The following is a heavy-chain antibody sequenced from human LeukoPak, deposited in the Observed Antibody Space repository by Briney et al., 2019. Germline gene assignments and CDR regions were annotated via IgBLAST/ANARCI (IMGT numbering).Heavy chain of an antibody. Sequence: SETLSLTCAVYGWSFSGYYWSWIRQPPGKGLEWIGEINHSGSTNYNPSLKSRVTISVDTSKNQFSLKLSSVTAADTAVYYCARVRYYVWGSYRLYYFDYWGQGTLVTVSS. CDR1: GWSFSGYY. CDR2: INHSGST. D-gene: IGHD3-16*02. V-gene: IGHV4-34*01. J-gene: IGHJ4*02. CDR3: ARVRYYVWGSYRLYYFDY.